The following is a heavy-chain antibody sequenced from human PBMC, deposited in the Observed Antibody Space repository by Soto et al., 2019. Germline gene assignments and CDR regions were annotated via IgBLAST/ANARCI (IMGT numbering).Heavy chain of an antibody. CDR3: ARGKLSDYVWGSYRYHFDY. V-gene: IGHV4-34*01. J-gene: IGHJ4*02. D-gene: IGHD3-16*02. CDR2: INHSGST. Sequence: SETLSLTCAVYGGSFSGYYWSWIRQPPGKGLEWIGEINHSGSTNYNPSLKSRVTISVDTSKNQFPLKLSSVTAADTAVYYCARGKLSDYVWGSYRYHFDYWGQGTVVTVSS. CDR1: GGSFSGYY.